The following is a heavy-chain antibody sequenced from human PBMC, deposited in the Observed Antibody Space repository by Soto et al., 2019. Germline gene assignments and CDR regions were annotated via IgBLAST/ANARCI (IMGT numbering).Heavy chain of an antibody. D-gene: IGHD2-2*02. CDR2: VYYSGTS. V-gene: IGHV4-39*01. Sequence: LALTCTVSGGSISSSSYYWGWIRQPPGKGLEWIGSVYYSGTSYYNPSLKSRVTISVDTSKNQFSLKLSSVTAADTAVYYCARQKALTHTLFDYWGQGTLVTVSS. CDR3: ARQKALTHTLFDY. CDR1: GGSISSSSYY. J-gene: IGHJ4*02.